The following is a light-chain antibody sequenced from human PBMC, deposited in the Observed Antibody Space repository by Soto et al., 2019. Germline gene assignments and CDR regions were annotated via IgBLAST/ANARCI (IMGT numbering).Light chain of an antibody. Sequence: DIQLTQSPSYMSASVGDRCTITCQARQSISRNLNWYQQKPGKAPNLLIYGASSLQSGVPSRFSGSGSGTDFTLTISSLQPEDIATFYCQQSYIAPLAFGGGTKVDI. CDR1: QSISRN. CDR2: GAS. V-gene: IGKV1-39*01. CDR3: QQSYIAPLA. J-gene: IGKJ4*01.